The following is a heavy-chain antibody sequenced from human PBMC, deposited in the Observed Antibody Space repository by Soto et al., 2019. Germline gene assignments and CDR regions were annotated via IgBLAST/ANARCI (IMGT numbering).Heavy chain of an antibody. V-gene: IGHV2-5*02. D-gene: IGHD3-22*01. CDR2: IYWDDSK. Sequence: QITLKESGPTLVIPTQTLTLTCTFSGFSLTTSGVGVGWIRQPPGKALEWLALIYWDDSKHYSPSLKSRLTTPEDTSNNQVVLTITNMDPVDTATYYFAHNDGAYYIIDYLCQGTLVTVSS. CDR3: AHNDGAYYIIDY. J-gene: IGHJ4*02. CDR1: GFSLTTSGVG.